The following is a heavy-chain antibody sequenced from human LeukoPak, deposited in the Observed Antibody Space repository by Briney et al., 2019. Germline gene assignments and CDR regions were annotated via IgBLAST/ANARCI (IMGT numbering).Heavy chain of an antibody. Sequence: GGSLRLSCAASGFTFSSYWMSWVRQAPGKGLEWVANIKQDGSEKYYVDSVKGRFTISRDNAKNSLYLQMNSLRAEDPAVYYCAKDRGWGYSSSSGPGFDNWGQGTLVTVSS. CDR2: IKQDGSEK. D-gene: IGHD6-6*01. CDR1: GFTFSSYW. CDR3: AKDRGWGYSSSSGPGFDN. J-gene: IGHJ4*02. V-gene: IGHV3-7*05.